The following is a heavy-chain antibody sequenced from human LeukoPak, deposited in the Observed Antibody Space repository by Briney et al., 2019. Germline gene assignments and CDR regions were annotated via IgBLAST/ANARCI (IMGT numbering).Heavy chain of an antibody. D-gene: IGHD6-13*01. Sequence: GGSLRLSCAASGFSVSSNYMSWVRQAPGKGLEWVSSISSSSSYIYYADSVKGRFTIARDNAKKSLYLQMNSLRAEDTAVYYCASPYNSRWYELCYWGQGTLVTVSS. CDR3: ASPYNSRWYELCY. V-gene: IGHV3-21*01. CDR1: GFSVSSNY. CDR2: ISSSSSYI. J-gene: IGHJ4*02.